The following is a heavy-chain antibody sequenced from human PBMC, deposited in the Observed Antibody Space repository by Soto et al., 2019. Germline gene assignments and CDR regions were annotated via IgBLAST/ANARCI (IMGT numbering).Heavy chain of an antibody. CDR1: GYTFIRYG. CDR2: ISPYNDYT. Sequence: QVHLVQSAGEVKKPGASVKVSCKASGYTFIRYGITWVRQAPGQGLEWVGWISPYNDYTNYAQNLQGRVSTTTDTSTNTVYMELRGLIPDDTALYYCARGGYYDNVWGKLSHYGLDVWGQGTTVTVSS. J-gene: IGHJ6*02. V-gene: IGHV1-18*01. CDR3: ARGGYYDNVWGKLSHYGLDV. D-gene: IGHD3-16*01.